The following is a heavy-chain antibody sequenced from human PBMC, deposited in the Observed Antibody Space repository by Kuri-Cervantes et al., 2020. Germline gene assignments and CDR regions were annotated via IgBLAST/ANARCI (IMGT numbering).Heavy chain of an antibody. V-gene: IGHV3-73*01. CDR2: IRSKANSYAT. Sequence: GESLKISCAASGFTFDDYAMHWVRQASGKGLEWVGRIRSKANSYATAYAASVKGRFTISRDDSKNTAYLQMNSLKTEDTAVYYCTRALMDVWGKGTTVTVSS. CDR3: TRALMDV. J-gene: IGHJ6*03. CDR1: GFTFDDYA.